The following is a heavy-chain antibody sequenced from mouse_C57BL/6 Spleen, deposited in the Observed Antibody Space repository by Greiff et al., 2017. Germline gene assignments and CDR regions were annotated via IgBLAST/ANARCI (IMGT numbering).Heavy chain of an antibody. CDR3: ARHDYYVRFAY. CDR1: GYTFTSYT. CDR2: INPSRGYT. V-gene: IGHV1-4*01. J-gene: IGHJ3*01. Sequence: QVQLKQSGAELARPGASVKMSCKASGYTFTSYTMHWVKQRPGQGLEWIGYINPSRGYTKYNQKFKDKATLTADKSSSTAYLELSSLTSADSAVYYCARHDYYVRFAYWGQGTLVTVSA. D-gene: IGHD1-1*01.